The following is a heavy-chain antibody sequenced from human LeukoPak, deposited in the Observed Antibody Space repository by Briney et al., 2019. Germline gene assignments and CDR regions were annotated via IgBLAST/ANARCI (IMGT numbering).Heavy chain of an antibody. D-gene: IGHD2-2*01. J-gene: IGHJ4*02. V-gene: IGHV3-21*01. CDR1: GFTFSSYW. CDR2: ISGTSNYI. Sequence: PGGSLRLSCAASGFTFSSYWMNWVRQAPGKGLEWVSSISGTSNYIYYADSVRGRFTISRDNAKNSLYLQMNSLRAEDTAIYYCARDDTGSSFRYWGQGTLVTVSS. CDR3: ARDDTGSSFRY.